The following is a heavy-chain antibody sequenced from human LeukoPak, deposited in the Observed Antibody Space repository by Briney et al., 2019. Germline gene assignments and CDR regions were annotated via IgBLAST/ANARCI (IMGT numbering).Heavy chain of an antibody. CDR1: GFSFSDYY. Sequence: GGSLRLSCAASGFSFSDYYMTWIRQAPGKGLEWLSYISSNNGRIIYYADSVKGRFTISRDNTKNSLFLQMVSLRVEDTAVYYCATYYSDAFDVWGQGTVVTVSP. J-gene: IGHJ3*01. CDR2: ISSNNGRII. CDR3: ATYYSDAFDV. D-gene: IGHD3-10*01. V-gene: IGHV3-11*04.